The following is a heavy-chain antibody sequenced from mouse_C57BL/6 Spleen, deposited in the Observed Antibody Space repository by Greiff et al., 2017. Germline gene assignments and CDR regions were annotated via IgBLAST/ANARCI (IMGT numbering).Heavy chain of an antibody. J-gene: IGHJ2*01. CDR2: IHPNSGST. Sequence: QVQLQQPGAELVKPGASVKLSCKASGYTFTSYWMHWVKQRPGQGLEWIGMIHPNSGSTNYNEKFKSKATMTVDKSSSTAYMQLSSRTSEDSAVYYCARGGGLRRDAYFDYWGQGTTLTVSS. CDR3: ARGGGLRRDAYFDY. CDR1: GYTFTSYW. D-gene: IGHD2-4*01. V-gene: IGHV1-64*01.